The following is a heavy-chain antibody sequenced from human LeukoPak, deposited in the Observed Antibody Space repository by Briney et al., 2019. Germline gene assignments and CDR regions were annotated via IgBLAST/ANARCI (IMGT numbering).Heavy chain of an antibody. CDR3: AKDKVSGWPYYYGLDV. CDR2: ISGSGGRT. CDR1: GGSFSGYY. J-gene: IGHJ6*02. V-gene: IGHV3-23*01. D-gene: IGHD6-19*01. Sequence: PSETLSLTCAVYGGSFSGYYWSWIRQPPGKGLEWVSGISGSGGRTYYAGSVKGRFTISRDNSKNTLYLQMNSLRAEDTALYYCAKDKVSGWPYYYGLDVWGQGTTVTVSS.